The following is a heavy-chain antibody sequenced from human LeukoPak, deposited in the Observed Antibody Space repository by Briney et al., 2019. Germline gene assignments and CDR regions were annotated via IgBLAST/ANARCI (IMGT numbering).Heavy chain of an antibody. Sequence: TGGSLRLSCAASGCTVSSNYMSWVRQAPGKGLEWVSVIYSGGSTYYADSVKGRFTISRDNSKNTLYLQMNSLRAEDTAVYYCARVGSWFGELSGDYWGQGTLVTVSS. CDR3: ARVGSWFGELSGDY. CDR2: IYSGGST. J-gene: IGHJ4*02. V-gene: IGHV3-66*01. D-gene: IGHD3-10*01. CDR1: GCTVSSNY.